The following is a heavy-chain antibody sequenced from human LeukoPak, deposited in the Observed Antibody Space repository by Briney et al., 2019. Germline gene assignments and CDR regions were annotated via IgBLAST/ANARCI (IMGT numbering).Heavy chain of an antibody. CDR3: AGGFPPYYYYGMDV. J-gene: IGHJ6*02. CDR1: GYTFTSYG. V-gene: IGHV1-18*01. CDR2: ISAYNGNT. Sequence: ASVKVSCKASGYTFTSYGISWVRQAPGQGLEWVGWISAYNGNTNYAQKLQGRVTMTTDTSTSTAYMELRSLRSDDTAVYYCAGGFPPYYYYGMDVWGQGTTVTVSS.